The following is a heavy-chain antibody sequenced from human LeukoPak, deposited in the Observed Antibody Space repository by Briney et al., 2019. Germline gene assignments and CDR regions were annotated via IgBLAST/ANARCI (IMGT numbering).Heavy chain of an antibody. CDR3: ARLGYYDSSGGYYFDY. CDR1: GYSFTSYW. CDR2: IYPGDSDT. V-gene: IGHV5-51*01. D-gene: IGHD3-22*01. Sequence: GESLQISCKGSGYSFTSYWIGWVRRMPGKGLGWMGIIYPGDSDTRYSPSFQGQVTISADKSISTAYLQWSSLKASDTAMYYCARLGYYDSSGGYYFDYWGQGTLVTVSS. J-gene: IGHJ4*02.